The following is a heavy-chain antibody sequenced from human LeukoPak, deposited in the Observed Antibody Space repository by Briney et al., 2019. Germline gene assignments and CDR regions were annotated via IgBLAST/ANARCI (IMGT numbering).Heavy chain of an antibody. CDR2: INPSGGST. J-gene: IGHJ6*03. CDR1: GYTFTSYY. V-gene: IGHV1-46*01. CDR3: ARDGDIVVPYAYYYYMDV. D-gene: IGHD5-12*01. Sequence: ASVKVSCKASGYTFTSYYMHWVRQAPGQGLEWMGIINPSGGSTSYAQKFQGRVTMTRDMSTSTVYMELSRLRSDDTAVYYCARDGDIVVPYAYYYYMDVWGKGTTVTVSS.